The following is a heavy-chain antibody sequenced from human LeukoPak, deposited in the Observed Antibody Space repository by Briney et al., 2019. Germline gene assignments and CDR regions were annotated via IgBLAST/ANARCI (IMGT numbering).Heavy chain of an antibody. CDR2: IYYSGST. V-gene: IGHV4-39*01. J-gene: IGHJ5*02. CDR1: GGSISSSSYY. D-gene: IGHD5-18*01. CDR3: ARGSGYSFRGHNWFDP. Sequence: SETLSLTCTVSGGSISSSSYYWGWIRQPPGKGLEWIGSIYYSGSTYYNPSLKSRVTISVDTSKNQFSLKLSSVTAADTAVYYCARGSGYSFRGHNWFDPRGQGTLVTVSS.